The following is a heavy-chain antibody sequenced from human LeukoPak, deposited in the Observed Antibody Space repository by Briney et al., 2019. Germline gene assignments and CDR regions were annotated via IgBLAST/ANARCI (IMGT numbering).Heavy chain of an antibody. CDR3: AREYCSSTSCYSSGGFDP. CDR2: INWNGGST. J-gene: IGHJ5*02. D-gene: IGHD2-2*01. V-gene: IGHV3-20*01. CDR1: GFTFDDYG. Sequence: GGSLRLSCAASGFTFDDYGMSWVRQAPGKGLEWVYGINWNGGSTGYADSVKGRFTISRDNAKNSLYLQMNSLRAEDTALYHCAREYCSSTSCYSSGGFDPWGQGTLVTVSS.